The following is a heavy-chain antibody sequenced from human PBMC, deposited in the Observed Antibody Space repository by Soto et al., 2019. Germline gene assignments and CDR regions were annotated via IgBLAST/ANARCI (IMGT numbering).Heavy chain of an antibody. CDR2: IDKVGADS. CDR3: ARGWFGPDV. V-gene: IGHV3-74*01. D-gene: IGHD3-10*01. CDR1: EFTFSGRS. J-gene: IGHJ6*03. Sequence: EVQLVESGGGLVQPGGSLRLSCAASEFTFSGRSVHWVCQAPGKGLVWVSGIDKVGADSTYAASVKGRFTSSRDNAKNTVYRQRNSLGVEDTVVYYCARGWFGPDVWGKGTTVTVSS.